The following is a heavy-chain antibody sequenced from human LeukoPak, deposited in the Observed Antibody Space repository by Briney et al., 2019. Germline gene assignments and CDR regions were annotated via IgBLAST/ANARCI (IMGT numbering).Heavy chain of an antibody. D-gene: IGHD3-10*01. CDR3: AKRASGSGASLYYFDY. CDR1: GFSFSNYG. Sequence: GRSLTLSCAASGFSFSNYGMHWVRQAPGKGLEWEAVIPYDGSNKKYADSVKGRFTISRDNSKNTLYLQMNSLRAEDTAVYYCAKRASGSGASLYYFDYWGQGTLVTVSS. V-gene: IGHV3-30*18. J-gene: IGHJ4*02. CDR2: IPYDGSNK.